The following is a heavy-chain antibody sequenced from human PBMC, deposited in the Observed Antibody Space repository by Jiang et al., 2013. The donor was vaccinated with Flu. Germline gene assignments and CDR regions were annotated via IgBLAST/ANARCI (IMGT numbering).Heavy chain of an antibody. V-gene: IGHV5-10-1*01. CDR3: ARHQGVTMAARPDDY. CDR1: GYSFTTYW. CDR2: ADPRDSYI. J-gene: IGHJ4*02. D-gene: IGHD6-6*01. Sequence: GAEVKKPGESLRISCKGSGYSFTTYWISWVRQMPGKGLEWMGRADPRDSYINYSPSFQGHVTISADKSISTAYLQWSSLKASDTAMYYCARHQGVTMAARPDDYWGQGTLVTVSS.